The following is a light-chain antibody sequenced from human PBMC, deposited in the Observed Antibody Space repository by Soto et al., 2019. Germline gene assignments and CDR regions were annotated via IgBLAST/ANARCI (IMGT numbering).Light chain of an antibody. CDR1: SSDVGSYNL. CDR3: CSYSGSSTLV. J-gene: IGLJ1*01. CDR2: DGS. V-gene: IGLV2-23*01. Sequence: QSVLTQPASVSGSPGQSITISCTGTSSDVGSYNLVSWYQQHPGKAPKLMIYDGSKRPSGVSNRFSGSKSGNTASLTISGLQAEDEDDYFCCSYSGSSTLVFGTGTKVTVL.